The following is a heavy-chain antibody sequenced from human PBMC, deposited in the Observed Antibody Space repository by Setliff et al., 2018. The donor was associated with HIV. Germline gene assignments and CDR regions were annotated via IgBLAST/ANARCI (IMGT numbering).Heavy chain of an antibody. CDR2: IIPIFGTT. Sequence: GASVKVSCKASGGRFSNYGISWVRQAPGQGLEWMGGIIPIFGTTNYEQMFPGRVTMTADEATSTAYMELSSLRSEDTAVYYCARAVVPTYYDVLTGYVYYMDVWGKGTTVTVSS. D-gene: IGHD3-9*01. J-gene: IGHJ6*03. CDR3: ARAVVPTYYDVLTGYVYYMDV. V-gene: IGHV1-69*13. CDR1: GGRFSNYG.